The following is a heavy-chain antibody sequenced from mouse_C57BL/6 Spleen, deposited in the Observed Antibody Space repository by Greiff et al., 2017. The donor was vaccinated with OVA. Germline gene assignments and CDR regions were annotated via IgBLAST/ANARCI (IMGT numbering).Heavy chain of an antibody. CDR2: ISYDGSN. J-gene: IGHJ3*01. V-gene: IGHV3-6*01. D-gene: IGHD2-4*01. CDR3: ARSYYERAY. Sequence: EVKLMESGPGLVKPSQSLSLTCSVTGYSITSGYYWNWIRQFPGNKLEWMGYISYDGSNNYNPSLKNRISITRDTSKNQFFLKLNSVTTEDTATYYCARSYYERAYWGQGTLVTVSA. CDR1: GYSITSGYY.